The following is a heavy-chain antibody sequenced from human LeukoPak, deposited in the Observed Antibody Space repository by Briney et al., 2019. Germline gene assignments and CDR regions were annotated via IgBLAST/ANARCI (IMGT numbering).Heavy chain of an antibody. V-gene: IGHV4-34*01. J-gene: IGHJ2*01. CDR2: INHSGST. CDR3: ARPHPPTVTTPYWYFDL. Sequence: SETLSLTCAVYGGSFSGYYWSWIRQPPGKGLEWIGEINHSGSTNYNPFLKSRVTISVDTSKNQFSLKLSSVTAADTAVYYCARPHPPTVTTPYWYFDLWGRGTLVTVSS. D-gene: IGHD4-17*01. CDR1: GGSFSGYY.